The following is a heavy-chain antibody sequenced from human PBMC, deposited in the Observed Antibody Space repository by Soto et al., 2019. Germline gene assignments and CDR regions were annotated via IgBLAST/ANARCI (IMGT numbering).Heavy chain of an antibody. CDR2: INPSGGST. D-gene: IGHD2-2*01. J-gene: IGHJ3*02. CDR1: GYTFTSCY. CDR3: AXGRDIVVVPAAKSAFDI. V-gene: IGHV1-46*01. Sequence: SSVKVSCKASGYTFTSCYMHWVRQAPGQGLEWMGIINPSGGSTRYAQKFQGRVTMTRDTSTSTVYMELSSLRSEDTAVYYCAXGRDIVVVPAAKSAFDIWDPGTMVTVSS.